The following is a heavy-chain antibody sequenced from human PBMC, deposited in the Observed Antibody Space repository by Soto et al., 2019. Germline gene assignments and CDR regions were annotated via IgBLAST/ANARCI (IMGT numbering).Heavy chain of an antibody. V-gene: IGHV4-31*03. CDR2: FYYSGSI. J-gene: IGHJ6*02. D-gene: IGHD5-18*01. CDR3: ARAPGYSHTAFYYNGLDV. Sequence: QVQLQESGPGLVKPSQTLSLTCTVSGGSISSSGYYWTWIRQHPGKGLEWMGYFYYSGSIYYNPSLESRATISGDRSKNQFSLKLTSVTAADTAVYFCARAPGYSHTAFYYNGLDVWGQGTTVTVSS. CDR1: GGSISSSGYY.